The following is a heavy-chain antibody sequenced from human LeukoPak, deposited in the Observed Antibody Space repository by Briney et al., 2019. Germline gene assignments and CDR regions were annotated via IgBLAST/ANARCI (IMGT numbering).Heavy chain of an antibody. J-gene: IGHJ4*02. D-gene: IGHD3-10*01. CDR2: IYTSGST. CDR3: ARLVERFGELADY. V-gene: IGHV4-4*07. Sequence: SETLSLTCTVSSGSISNYYWSWIRQPAGKGLEWIGRIYTSGSTTYNPSLKSRLTISIDTSKNQFSLKLSSVTAADTAVYYCARLVERFGELADYWGQGTLVTVSS. CDR1: SGSISNYY.